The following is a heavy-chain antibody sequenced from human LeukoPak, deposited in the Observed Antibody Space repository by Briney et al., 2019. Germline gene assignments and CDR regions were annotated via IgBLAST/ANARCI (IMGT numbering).Heavy chain of an antibody. V-gene: IGHV4-38-2*02. J-gene: IGHJ4*02. Sequence: SETLSLTCTVSGYSISSGYYWGWIRQPPGKRLEWIGSLYHSGSTYYNPSLKSRVTISVDTSKNQFSLKLSSVTAADTAVYYCARVNYYDSSGYLDYWGQGTLVTVSS. CDR3: ARVNYYDSSGYLDY. CDR2: LYHSGST. CDR1: GYSISSGYY. D-gene: IGHD3-22*01.